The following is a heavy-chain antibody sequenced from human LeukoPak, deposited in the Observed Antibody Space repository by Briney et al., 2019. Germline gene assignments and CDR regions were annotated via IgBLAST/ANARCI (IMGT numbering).Heavy chain of an antibody. Sequence: GGSLRLSCAASGFTFSSYAMHWVRQAPGKGLEWVAVISYDGSNKYYADPVKGRFTISRDNSKNTLYLQMNSLRAEDTAVYYCARERMFGEYFQHWGQGTLVTVSS. D-gene: IGHD3-16*01. J-gene: IGHJ1*01. V-gene: IGHV3-30-3*01. CDR3: ARERMFGEYFQH. CDR1: GFTFSSYA. CDR2: ISYDGSNK.